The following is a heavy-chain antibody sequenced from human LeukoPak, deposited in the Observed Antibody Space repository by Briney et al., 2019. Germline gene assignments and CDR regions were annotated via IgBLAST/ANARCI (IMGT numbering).Heavy chain of an antibody. D-gene: IGHD4-17*01. J-gene: IGHJ4*02. CDR2: INPSGGST. Sequence: GASVKVSCKASGYTFTSYGISWVRQAPGQGLEWMGIINPSGGSTSYAQKFQGRVTMTRDMSTSTVYMELSSLRSEDTAVYYCARDHYGDYGYFDYWGQGTLVTVSS. CDR1: GYTFTSYG. V-gene: IGHV1-46*01. CDR3: ARDHYGDYGYFDY.